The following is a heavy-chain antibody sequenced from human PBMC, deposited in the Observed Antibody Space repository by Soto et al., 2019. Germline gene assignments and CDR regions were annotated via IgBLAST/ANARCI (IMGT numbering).Heavy chain of an antibody. CDR1: GGIFSSNT. V-gene: IGHV1-69*06. CDR2: IIPLCGTA. D-gene: IGHD2-21*02. J-gene: IGHJ4*02. Sequence: QVYLVQSGAEVKQPGSSVKLSCKASGGIFSSNTINWVRQAAGQGLEWMGGIIPLCGTANYAEKFQGRVTITADKSTKTEYMELTSLRSEDTAVYYCASKAACGGDCYAFDSWGQGTLVTVS. CDR3: ASKAACGGDCYAFDS.